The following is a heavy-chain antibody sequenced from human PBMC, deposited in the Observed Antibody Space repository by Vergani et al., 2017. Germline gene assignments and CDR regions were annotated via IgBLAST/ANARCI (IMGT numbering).Heavy chain of an antibody. Sequence: EVQLEESGGGLVLPGRSLRLSCVASGFTSAGYAMHWVRQALGKGLEWVSGISWNSNSIGYADSVKGRFTISRDNAKKSLYLQMNSLRAEDTALYYCAKDLGTSCGGGWFDPWGQGTLVTVSS. CDR3: AKDLGTSCGGGWFDP. D-gene: IGHD6-6*01. V-gene: IGHV3-9*02. CDR2: ISWNSNSI. CDR1: GFTSAGYA. J-gene: IGHJ5*02.